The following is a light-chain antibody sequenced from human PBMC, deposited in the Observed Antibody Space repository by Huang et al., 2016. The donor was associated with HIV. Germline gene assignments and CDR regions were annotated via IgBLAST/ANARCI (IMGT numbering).Light chain of an antibody. V-gene: IGKV3-11*01. J-gene: IGKJ1*01. CDR1: QRVRNY. Sequence: EIALTHSPSTLSLSPGETATLPCSASQRVRNYLGWYQQKPGQAPRLRIYETSKRATGIPARFSGSGSGTDFTLNISSLEPEDCAVYYCKQGGNWPLTFGQGTKVEIK. CDR3: KQGGNWPLT. CDR2: ETS.